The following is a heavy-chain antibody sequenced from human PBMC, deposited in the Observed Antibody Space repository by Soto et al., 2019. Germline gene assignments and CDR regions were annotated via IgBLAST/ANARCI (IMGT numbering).Heavy chain of an antibody. CDR3: ARARYPPEYSSSLNYFDY. CDR1: GYSISSGYY. V-gene: IGHV4-38-2*01. D-gene: IGHD6-6*01. CDR2: IYHSGST. J-gene: IGHJ4*02. Sequence: SETLYLTCAVSGYSISSGYYWGWIRQPPGKGLEWTGSIYHSGSTYYNPSLKSRVTISVDTSKNQFSLELSSLRSEDTAVYYCARARYPPEYSSSLNYFDYWGQGTLVTVSS.